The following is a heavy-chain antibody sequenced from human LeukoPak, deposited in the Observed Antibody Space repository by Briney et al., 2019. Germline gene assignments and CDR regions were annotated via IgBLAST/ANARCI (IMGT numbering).Heavy chain of an antibody. CDR2: IYYSGST. CDR1: GGSISSYY. CDR3: ARDLDSSGILDY. J-gene: IGHJ4*02. D-gene: IGHD3-22*01. V-gene: IGHV4-59*01. Sequence: SETLSLTCTVSGGSISSYYWSWIRQPPGKGLEWIGYIYYSGSTNYNPSLKSRVTISVDTSKNQFSLKLSSVTAADTAVYYCARDLDSSGILDYWGQGTLVTVSS.